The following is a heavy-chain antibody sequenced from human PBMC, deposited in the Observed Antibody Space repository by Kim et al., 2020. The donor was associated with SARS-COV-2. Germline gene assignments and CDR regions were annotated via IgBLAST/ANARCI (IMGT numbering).Heavy chain of an antibody. CDR1: GFTFSSYE. CDR2: ISSSGSTI. D-gene: IGHD2-2*01. Sequence: GGSLRLSCAASGFTFSSYEMNWVRQAPGKGLEWVSYISSSGSTIYYADSVKGRFTISRDNAKNSLYLQMNSLRAEDTAVYYCARGLRRVVVPAAMGVDDYWGQGTLVTVSS. CDR3: ARGLRRVVVPAAMGVDDY. J-gene: IGHJ4*02. V-gene: IGHV3-48*03.